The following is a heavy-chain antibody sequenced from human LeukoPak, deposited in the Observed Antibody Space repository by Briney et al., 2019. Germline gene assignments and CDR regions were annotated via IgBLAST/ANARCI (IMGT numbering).Heavy chain of an antibody. V-gene: IGHV4-59*01. J-gene: IGHJ4*02. CDR1: GGSISTYY. Sequence: TSETLSLTCTVSGGSISTYYWSWIRQPPGKGLEWIGYIYYSGSTNYNPSLKSRVTISVDTSKNQFSLKLSSVTAADTAVYYCARKSFHSSRYDYWGQGTLVTVSS. CDR2: IYYSGST. D-gene: IGHD6-13*01. CDR3: ARKSFHSSRYDY.